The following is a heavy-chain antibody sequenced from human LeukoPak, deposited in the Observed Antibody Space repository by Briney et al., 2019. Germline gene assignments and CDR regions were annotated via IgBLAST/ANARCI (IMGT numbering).Heavy chain of an antibody. D-gene: IGHD2/OR15-2a*01. CDR1: EYSLITYY. CDR2: INPSGDST. Sequence: ASVKVSCKASEYSLITYYMHWVRQAPGQGLEWMGLINPSGDSTYYTQKFQGRITMTRDMSASTVYMELSSLRSEDTAVYYCARLTFDSRDYWGQGTLVTVSS. V-gene: IGHV1-46*01. CDR3: ARLTFDSRDY. J-gene: IGHJ4*02.